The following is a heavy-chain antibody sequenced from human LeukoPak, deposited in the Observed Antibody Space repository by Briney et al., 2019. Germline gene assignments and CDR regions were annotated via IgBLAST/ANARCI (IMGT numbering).Heavy chain of an antibody. J-gene: IGHJ4*02. V-gene: IGHV4-39*07. Sequence: AGTLSLTCTVSGCSISSYSYYWVWMRQPPGKGLEGIVSIYDSVITYYNPSLKSRVTISVDTSKNPFSLTLNSVTAADTAVYYCAIGNDYIWGSSRDWRFDYWGQGTLVTVSS. CDR2: IYDSVIT. D-gene: IGHD3-16*02. CDR3: AIGNDYIWGSSRDWRFDY. CDR1: GCSISSYSYY.